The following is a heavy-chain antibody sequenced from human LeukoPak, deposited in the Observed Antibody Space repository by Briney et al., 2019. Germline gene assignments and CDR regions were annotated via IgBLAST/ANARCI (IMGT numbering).Heavy chain of an antibody. J-gene: IGHJ5*02. CDR1: GYSFTSYG. CDR2: IYPDNSDT. D-gene: IGHD6-19*01. V-gene: IGHV5-51*01. Sequence: GESLNISCKDSGYSFTSYGIGWVRQVRVKGLEWRWIIYPDNSDTRYSPTFEGQVIISADKSISTAYLQWSSLKASDTAMYYCARLGQWPYNWFDPWGQGTLVTVSS. CDR3: ARLGQWPYNWFDP.